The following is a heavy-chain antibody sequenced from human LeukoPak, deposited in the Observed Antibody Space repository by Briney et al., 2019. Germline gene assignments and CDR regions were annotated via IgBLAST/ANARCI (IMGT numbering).Heavy chain of an antibody. CDR2: FDPEDGET. V-gene: IGHV1-24*01. CDR3: ATAMITFGGVIVRGAFDI. J-gene: IGHJ3*02. D-gene: IGHD3-16*02. CDR1: GYTLTELS. Sequence: ASVKVSCKVSGYTLTELSMHWVRQAPGKGLEWMGGFDPEDGETIYAQKFQGRVTMTEDTSTDTAYMELSSLRSEDTAVYYCATAMITFGGVIVRGAFDIWGQGQWSPSLQ.